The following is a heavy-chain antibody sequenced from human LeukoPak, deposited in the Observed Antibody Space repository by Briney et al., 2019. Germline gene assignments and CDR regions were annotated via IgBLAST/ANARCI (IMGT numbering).Heavy chain of an antibody. Sequence: GGSLRLSCVASGFTFSSYWMHWVRQDPRKGLVWVSRISGDGRNINYADSVRGRFTISRDNAKNTLYLQMNTLRVEDTAVYYCTRDLMDYDVSSGLHHYYMDVWGQGTTVTVSS. V-gene: IGHV3-74*01. J-gene: IGHJ6*02. CDR3: TRDLMDYDVSSGLHHYYMDV. CDR1: GFTFSSYW. D-gene: IGHD3-9*01. CDR2: ISGDGRNI.